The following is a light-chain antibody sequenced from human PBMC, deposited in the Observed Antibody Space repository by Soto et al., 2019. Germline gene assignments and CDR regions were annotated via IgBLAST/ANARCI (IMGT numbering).Light chain of an antibody. CDR2: DAS. J-gene: IGKJ4*01. V-gene: IGKV3-11*01. CDR1: QTVYSY. CDR3: QQRSNWPLT. Sequence: EIVLTQSPATLSLSPGERATLSCRASQTVYSYLAWYQQKPGQAPRLLIYDASNRATGIPARFSGSGSETDFTLTISSLEPEDFAVYYCQQRSNWPLTFGGGTKVELK.